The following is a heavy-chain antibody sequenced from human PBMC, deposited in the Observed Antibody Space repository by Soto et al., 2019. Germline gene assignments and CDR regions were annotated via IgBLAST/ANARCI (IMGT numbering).Heavy chain of an antibody. CDR3: AKEDTAMVPSLYYGMDV. CDR1: GFTFSSTA. D-gene: IGHD5-18*01. V-gene: IGHV3-23*01. Sequence: EVQLLESGGGLVQPGGSLRLSCAASGFTFSSTAMSWVRQAPGKGLGWVSAVSGSGGSTYYADSVKGRFTISRDNSKNTLYGQMNSLRAEDTAVYYCAKEDTAMVPSLYYGMDVWGQGTTVTVSS. CDR2: VSGSGGST. J-gene: IGHJ6*02.